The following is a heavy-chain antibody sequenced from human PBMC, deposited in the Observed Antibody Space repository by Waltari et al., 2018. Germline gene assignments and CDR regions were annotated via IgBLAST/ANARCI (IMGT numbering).Heavy chain of an antibody. CDR2: IIPIFGTA. Sequence: VQLVQSGAEVKKPGESLKISCKGSGYTFSDYWIAWVRQAPGQGLEWMGGIIPIFGTANYAQKFQGRVTITADEATSTAYRELSSLRSEDTAVYYCAREGGIAAAGTYFQHWGQGTLVTVSS. CDR3: AREGGIAAAGTYFQH. CDR1: GYTFSDYW. J-gene: IGHJ1*01. D-gene: IGHD6-13*01. V-gene: IGHV1-69*01.